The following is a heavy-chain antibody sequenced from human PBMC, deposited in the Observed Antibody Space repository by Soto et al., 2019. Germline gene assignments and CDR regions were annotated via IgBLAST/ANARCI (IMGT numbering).Heavy chain of an antibody. CDR1: GFTFSSCT. V-gene: IGHV3-21*06. CDR2: ISPSSGHI. Sequence: EVHLVESGGGLVKPGGSLRLSCAVSGFTFSSCTMNWVRQAPGKGLEWVSSISPSSGHIYYADSVKGRFTISRDNAKNSLCLQMNSLRCEDTAVYYCSGCSGGACHKNYGMDVWGQGTTVTVSS. CDR3: SGCSGGACHKNYGMDV. D-gene: IGHD2-15*01. J-gene: IGHJ6*02.